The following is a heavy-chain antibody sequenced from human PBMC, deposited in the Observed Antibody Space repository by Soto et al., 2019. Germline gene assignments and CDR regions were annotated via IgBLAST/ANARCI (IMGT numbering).Heavy chain of an antibody. D-gene: IGHD3-22*01. CDR1: GGSISSSNW. CDR3: ARMRRSYYYDCSGYFY. Sequence: QVQLQESGPGLVKPSGTLSLTCAVSGGSISSSNWWSWVRQPPGKGLEWIGEIYHSGSTNYNPSLTSPVTFSVYKSKHLFSLKLCSVTSADTAVYYCARMRRSYYYDCSGYFYWCQRTLVTVSS. CDR2: IYHSGST. V-gene: IGHV4-4*02. J-gene: IGHJ4*02.